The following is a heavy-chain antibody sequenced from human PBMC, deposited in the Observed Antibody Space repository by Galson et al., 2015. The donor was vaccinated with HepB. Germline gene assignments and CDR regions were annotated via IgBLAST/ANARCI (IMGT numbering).Heavy chain of an antibody. CDR3: ARDGGSFYGDFDS. Sequence: SVKVSCKASGYTLTGYYMHWVRQAPGQGLEWMGWINPKSGDTNYAQKFQGRVTMTRDTTISTTYMEVNRLDSDDAAVYFCARDGGSFYGDFDSWGQGTMVTVSS. CDR2: INPKSGDT. V-gene: IGHV1-2*02. CDR1: GYTLTGYY. J-gene: IGHJ4*02. D-gene: IGHD1-26*01.